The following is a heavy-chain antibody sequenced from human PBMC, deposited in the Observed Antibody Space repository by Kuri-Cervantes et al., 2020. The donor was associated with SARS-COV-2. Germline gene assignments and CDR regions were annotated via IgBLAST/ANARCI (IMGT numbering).Heavy chain of an antibody. CDR2: IYYSVCT. Sequence: SETLSPTCTVLGGTISSSSYYWSWIRQPPGMGLGGIAYIYYSVCTNYNPSLKSRVTISVDTSKNQFSLELRSVTAADTAVYYCARAYYDFWSGPAHHFDYWGQGTLVTVSS. CDR1: GGTISSSSYY. V-gene: IGHV4-61*01. D-gene: IGHD3-3*01. CDR3: ARAYYDFWSGPAHHFDY. J-gene: IGHJ4*02.